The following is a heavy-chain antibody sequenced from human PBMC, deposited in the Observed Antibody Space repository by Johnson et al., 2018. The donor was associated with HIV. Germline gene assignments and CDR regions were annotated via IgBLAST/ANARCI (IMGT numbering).Heavy chain of an antibody. V-gene: IGHV3-49*04. CDR3: ATYTSMITMYVEIKGGAFDI. CDR2: IRSKAYGGTI. J-gene: IGHJ3*02. CDR1: GFTFGDYA. D-gene: IGHD3-16*01. Sequence: VQLVESGGGLVQPGRSLRLSCTASGFTFGDYAMSWVRQAPGKGLEWVGFIRSKAYGGTIEYAAPVKGRFTISRDDSKNTLYLQMNSLTTEDTAVYYCATYTSMITMYVEIKGGAFDIWGQGTMVTVSS.